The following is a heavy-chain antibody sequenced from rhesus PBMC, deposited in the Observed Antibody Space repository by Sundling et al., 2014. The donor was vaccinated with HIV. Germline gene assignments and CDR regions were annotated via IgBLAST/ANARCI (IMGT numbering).Heavy chain of an antibody. Sequence: QVTLKESGPALVKPTQTLTLTCSFSGFSLSTSGMAVAWIRQPPGKTLEWLAHIYWDDDKRYSPSLKSRLTISKDTSKNQVVLTMTNMDPVDTATYYCARIEGTTLFDYWGQGVLVTVSS. J-gene: IGHJ4*01. CDR3: ARIEGTTLFDY. CDR1: GFSLSTSGMA. V-gene: IGHV2-174*02. D-gene: IGHD2-33*01. CDR2: IYWDDDK.